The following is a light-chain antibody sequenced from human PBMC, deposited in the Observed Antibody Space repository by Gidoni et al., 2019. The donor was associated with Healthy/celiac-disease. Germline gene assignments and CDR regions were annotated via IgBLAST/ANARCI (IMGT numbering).Light chain of an antibody. CDR3: QQRSNWPPT. J-gene: IGKJ4*01. CDR1: QSVSSY. V-gene: IGKV3-11*01. Sequence: EIVLTQSPATLSLSPGERATLSCRASQSVSSYLAWYQQKSGQAPRLLIYEASNRATGIPARFSGSGSGTDFTLTISSLEPEDFAVYYCQQRSNWPPTFGGGTKVEI. CDR2: EAS.